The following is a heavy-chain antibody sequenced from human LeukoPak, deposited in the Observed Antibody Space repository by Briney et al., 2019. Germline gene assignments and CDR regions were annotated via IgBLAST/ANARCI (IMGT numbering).Heavy chain of an antibody. J-gene: IGHJ5*02. D-gene: IGHD6-25*01. CDR1: GGTFSSYA. Sequence: SVKVSCKASGGTFSSYAFSWARQAPGQGLEWMGGIIPIFDATNYAQKFQGRVTITTDESTSTAYMELSSLRSEDTAVYYCARDLKYSSAPDVDKTFDPWGQGTLVTVSS. CDR2: IIPIFDAT. CDR3: ARDLKYSSAPDVDKTFDP. V-gene: IGHV1-69*05.